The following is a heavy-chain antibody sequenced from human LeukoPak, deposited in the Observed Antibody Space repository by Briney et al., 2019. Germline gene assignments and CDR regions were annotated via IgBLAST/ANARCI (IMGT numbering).Heavy chain of an antibody. V-gene: IGHV3-23*01. CDR2: ISNSGDAT. D-gene: IGHD6-19*01. J-gene: IGHJ4*02. CDR1: GFTFSNYA. CDR3: VRYFTAVAPTLRLDY. Sequence: PGGSLRLSCAASGFTFSNYAMSWVRQAPGKGLEWVSTISNSGDATYYADSVKGRFTISRDNSKNTLYLQMNSLRAEDTAVYHCVRYFTAVAPTLRLDYWGQGTLVTVSS.